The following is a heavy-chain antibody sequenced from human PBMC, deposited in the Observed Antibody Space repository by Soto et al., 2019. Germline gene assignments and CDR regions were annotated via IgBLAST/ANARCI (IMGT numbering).Heavy chain of an antibody. D-gene: IGHD3-3*01. CDR3: AGSLEWLLGLYYYYYGMDV. J-gene: IGHJ6*02. Sequence: GWSLRLSCAASGFTFISYGMHWVRQAPGKGLEWVAVISYDGSNKYYADSVKGRFTISRDNSKNTLYLQMNSLRAEDTAVYYCAGSLEWLLGLYYYYYGMDVWGQGTTVTVSS. CDR1: GFTFISYG. CDR2: ISYDGSNK. V-gene: IGHV3-30*03.